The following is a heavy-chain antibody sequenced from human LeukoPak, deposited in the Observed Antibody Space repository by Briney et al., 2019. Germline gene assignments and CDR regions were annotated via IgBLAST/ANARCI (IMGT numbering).Heavy chain of an antibody. J-gene: IGHJ4*01. Sequence: GGSLRLSCVASGFSFSSYVINWARQAPGKGLEWVAVIWYDGRRIHYADSVKGRFTISRDNSKNTLYLEMNSLRAEDTAVYYCARMTAADGQAYFDYWGQGTFVTVSS. CDR1: GFSFSSYV. CDR3: ARMTAADGQAYFDY. CDR2: IWYDGRRI. D-gene: IGHD6-13*01. V-gene: IGHV3-33*01.